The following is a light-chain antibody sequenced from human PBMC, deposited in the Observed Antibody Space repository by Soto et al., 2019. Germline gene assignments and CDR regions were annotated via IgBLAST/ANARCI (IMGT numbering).Light chain of an antibody. CDR1: QSISSY. CDR2: DAS. CDR3: QQCTNWPPEYT. V-gene: IGKV3-11*01. J-gene: IGKJ2*01. Sequence: EIVLTQSPATLALSPGDRATLSCRASQSISSYLAWYQQKTGQAPRLLIYDASNRAPGIPTRFTGSGSGTDFTLAISSLESEDFAVYYCQQCTNWPPEYTFGQGTRVEIK.